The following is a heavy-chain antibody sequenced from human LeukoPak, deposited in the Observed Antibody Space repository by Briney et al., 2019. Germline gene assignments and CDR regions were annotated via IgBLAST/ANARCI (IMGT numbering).Heavy chain of an antibody. V-gene: IGHV4-34*01. CDR2: INHSGST. CDR3: ARLRRQYSGSLFDY. Sequence: PSETLSLTCAVYGGSFSGYYWSLIRQPPGKGLEWIGEINHSGSTNYNPSLKSRVTISVDTSKNQFSLKLSSVTAADTAVYYCARLRRQYSGSLFDYWGQGTLVTVSS. CDR1: GGSFSGYY. J-gene: IGHJ4*01. D-gene: IGHD1-26*01.